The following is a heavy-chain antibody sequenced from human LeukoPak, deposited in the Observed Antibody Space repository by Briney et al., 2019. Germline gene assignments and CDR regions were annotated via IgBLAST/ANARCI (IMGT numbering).Heavy chain of an antibody. D-gene: IGHD3-10*01. V-gene: IGHV4-31*03. Sequence: SETLSLTCTVSGGSISSGGYYWSWIRQHPGKGLEWIGYIYYSGSTYYNPSLKSRVTISVDTSKNQFSLKLSSVTAADTAVYYCARVPGSGSYYIFDYWXXXXXVTXXS. CDR1: GGSISSGGYY. J-gene: IGHJ4*01. CDR3: ARVPGSGSYYIFDY. CDR2: IYYSGST.